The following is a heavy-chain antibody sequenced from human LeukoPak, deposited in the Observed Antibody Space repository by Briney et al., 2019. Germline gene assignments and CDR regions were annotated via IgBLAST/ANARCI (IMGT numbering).Heavy chain of an antibody. V-gene: IGHV1-2*04. CDR1: GYTFTGYY. CDR3: ARGELTGYKDYYYHGLDL. J-gene: IGHJ6*02. CDR2: INPNSGGT. Sequence: ASVKVSCKASGYTFTGYYMHWVRQAPGQGLEWMGWINPNSGGTNYAQKFQGWVTMTRDTSISTVYTELSSLRSEDTAVYYCARGELTGYKDYYYHGLDLWGQGTTVTVSS. D-gene: IGHD3-9*01.